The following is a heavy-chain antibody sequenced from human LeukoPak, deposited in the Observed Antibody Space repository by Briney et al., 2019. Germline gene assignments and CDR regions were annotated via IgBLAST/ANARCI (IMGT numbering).Heavy chain of an antibody. CDR3: ARVVLRLGELSFDY. D-gene: IGHD3-16*02. CDR1: GGSISSGDYY. Sequence: SETLSLTCTVSGGSISSGDYYWSWIRQPPGKGLGWIGYIYYSGSTYYNPSLKSRVTISVDTSKNQFSLKLSSVTAADTAVYYCARVVLRLGELSFDYWGQGTLVTVSS. CDR2: IYYSGST. V-gene: IGHV4-30-4*01. J-gene: IGHJ4*02.